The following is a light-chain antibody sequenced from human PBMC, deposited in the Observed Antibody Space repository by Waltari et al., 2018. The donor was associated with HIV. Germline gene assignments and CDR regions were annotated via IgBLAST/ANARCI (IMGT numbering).Light chain of an antibody. J-gene: IGLJ2*01. CDR1: SSDVGGYNY. CDR2: DVS. Sequence: QSALTQHASVSGSPGQSITISCTGTSSDVGGYNYVSWYQQHPGKAPKLMIYDVSNRPSGVYNRFSGAKSGNTASLTISGLQAEDEADYYCSSYTSSITRVFGGGTKLTVL. V-gene: IGLV2-14*01. CDR3: SSYTSSITRV.